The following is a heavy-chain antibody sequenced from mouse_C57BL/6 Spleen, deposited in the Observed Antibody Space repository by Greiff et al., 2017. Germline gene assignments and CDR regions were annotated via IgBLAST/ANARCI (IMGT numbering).Heavy chain of an antibody. CDR2: INPNNGGT. CDR1: GYTFTDYY. Sequence: EVQLQQSGPELVKPGASVKISCKASGYTFTDYYMNWVKQSHGKSLEWIGDINPNNGGTSYNQKFKGKATLTVDKSSSTAYMELRSLTSEDSAVYYCARKRHYYGSSYFDYWGQGTTLTVSS. CDR3: ARKRHYYGSSYFDY. J-gene: IGHJ2*01. D-gene: IGHD1-1*01. V-gene: IGHV1-26*01.